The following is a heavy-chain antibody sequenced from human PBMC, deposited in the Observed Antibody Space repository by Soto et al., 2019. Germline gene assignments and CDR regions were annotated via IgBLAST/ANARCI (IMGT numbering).Heavy chain of an antibody. CDR2: INAGNGNT. CDR1: GYTFTSYG. J-gene: IGHJ6*01. V-gene: IGHV1-3*05. Sequence: QVQVVQSGAEEKKPGASVKVSCKASGYTFTSYGMHWARQAPGQRLEWMGWINAGNGNTKYSQKFQGRATITRDTTASTDYMKQSSPRSEDTGVYYSVRGEVLMAVWGQGTTVTVSS. D-gene: IGHD2-8*01. CDR3: VRGEVLMAV.